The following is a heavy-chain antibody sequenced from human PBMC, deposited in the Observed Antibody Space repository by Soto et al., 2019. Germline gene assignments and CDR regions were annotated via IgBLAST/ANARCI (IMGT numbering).Heavy chain of an antibody. D-gene: IGHD5-18*01. J-gene: IGHJ4*02. V-gene: IGHV3-23*01. CDR1: GFTFSSYA. CDR3: AKDTFDTSMAKTDY. CDR2: IDNSGGIT. Sequence: EAQLLESGGTLVQPGGSLRLSCAASGFTFSSYAMTWVRQAPGKGLEWVSTIDNSGGITYYADSVKGRFTISRDNSKNTLYLQMNSLRAEDTAVYYCAKDTFDTSMAKTDYWGQGTLVTVSS.